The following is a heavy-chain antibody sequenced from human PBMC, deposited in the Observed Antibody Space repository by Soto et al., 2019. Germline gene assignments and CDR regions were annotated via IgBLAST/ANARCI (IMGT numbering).Heavy chain of an antibody. CDR1: GYTFTSYG. Sequence: LVKVSCKASGYTFTSYGISWVRQAPGQGLEWMGWISAYNGNTNYAQKLQGRVTMTTDTSTSTAYMELRSLRSDDTAVYYCARGGKSGSYTGYYYYYGMDVWGQGTTVTVSS. CDR3: ARGGKSGSYTGYYYYYGMDV. V-gene: IGHV1-18*01. J-gene: IGHJ6*02. CDR2: ISAYNGNT. D-gene: IGHD1-26*01.